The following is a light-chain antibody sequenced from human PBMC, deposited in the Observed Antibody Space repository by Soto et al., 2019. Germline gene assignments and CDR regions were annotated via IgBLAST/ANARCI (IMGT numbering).Light chain of an antibody. CDR3: QQFDTSPWT. V-gene: IGKV3-20*01. CDR2: GAS. Sequence: EIVLTHSPGTLSLSQGEIATLSCRASQSISSSHLAWYQQNPVQAPRLLIYGASTRATGIPGRFSGSGSETDFTLTISRLEPEDFAVYYCQQFDTSPWTFGQVTKVDIK. J-gene: IGKJ1*01. CDR1: QSISSSH.